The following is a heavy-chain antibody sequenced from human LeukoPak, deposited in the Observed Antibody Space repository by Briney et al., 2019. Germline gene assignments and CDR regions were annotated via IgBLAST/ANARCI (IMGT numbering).Heavy chain of an antibody. V-gene: IGHV3-33*08. CDR2: IWYDGSNK. CDR1: GFTFSSYG. D-gene: IGHD3-3*01. Sequence: PGGSLRLSCAASGFTFSSYGMHWVRQAPGKGLEWVAVIWYDGSNKYYADSVKGRFTISRDNSKNTLYLQMNSLRAEDTAVYYCARDQANRPFWSGYYTGGAQYYYYGMDVWGQGTTVTVSS. J-gene: IGHJ6*02. CDR3: ARDQANRPFWSGYYTGGAQYYYYGMDV.